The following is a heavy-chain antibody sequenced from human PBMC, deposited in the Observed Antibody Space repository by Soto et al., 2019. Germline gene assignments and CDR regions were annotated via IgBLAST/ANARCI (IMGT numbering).Heavy chain of an antibody. V-gene: IGHV1-18*01. CDR1: GYIFTNYG. D-gene: IGHD4-17*01. CDR2: ISAYNGNT. J-gene: IGHJ4*02. Sequence: QVQLVQSGAEVKKPGASVKVSCKASGYIFTNYGINWVRQAPGQGLEWMGWISAYNGNTNYAQKIQGRVAMTTDTSTSTAYMELRSLRSDDTAVYYCAKDLISGAYSSTSKSDYWGQGTLVTVSS. CDR3: AKDLISGAYSSTSKSDY.